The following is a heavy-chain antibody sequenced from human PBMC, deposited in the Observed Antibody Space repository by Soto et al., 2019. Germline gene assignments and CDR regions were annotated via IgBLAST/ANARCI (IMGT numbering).Heavy chain of an antibody. D-gene: IGHD6-13*01. V-gene: IGHV3-48*03. CDR1: GFTFSSYE. Sequence: GGSLRLSCAASGFTFSSYEMNWVRQAPGKGLEWVSYISSSGSTIYYADSVKGRFTISRDNAKNSLYLQMNSLSAEDTAVDYCARGVKAAAGTPHVQPTFDYWGQGTLATVSS. CDR3: ARGVKAAAGTPHVQPTFDY. CDR2: ISSSGSTI. J-gene: IGHJ4*02.